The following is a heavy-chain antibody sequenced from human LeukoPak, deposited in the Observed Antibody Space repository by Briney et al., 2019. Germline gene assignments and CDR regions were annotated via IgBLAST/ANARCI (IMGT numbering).Heavy chain of an antibody. CDR3: ARSLRFSEWPYYYGMDV. CDR1: GFTFSSYG. D-gene: IGHD3-3*01. Sequence: PGRSLRLSCAASGFTFSSYGMHWVRQAPGKGLEWVAVIWYDGSNKYYADSVKGRFTISRDNSKNTLYLQMNSLRAEDTAVYYCARSLRFSEWPYYYGMDVWGQGTTVTVSS. CDR2: IWYDGSNK. V-gene: IGHV3-33*01. J-gene: IGHJ6*02.